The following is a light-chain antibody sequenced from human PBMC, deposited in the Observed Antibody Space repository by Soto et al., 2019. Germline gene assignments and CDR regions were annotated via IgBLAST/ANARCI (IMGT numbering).Light chain of an antibody. CDR1: QSINSRY. CDR3: QQFGSSPGFT. J-gene: IGKJ3*01. Sequence: EILLTQSPVTLSLSPGERATLSCRASQSINSRYLAWYQQKPGQAPRLLIYGASSSANGIPDRFSGSGSGTDFTLTISRLEPEDFAVYYCQQFGSSPGFTFGPGTKVDIK. V-gene: IGKV3-20*01. CDR2: GAS.